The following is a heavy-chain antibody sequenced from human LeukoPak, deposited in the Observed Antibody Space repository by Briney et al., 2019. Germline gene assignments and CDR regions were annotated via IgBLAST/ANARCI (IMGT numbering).Heavy chain of an antibody. CDR3: ARARWFSPGWFLGL. CDR2: VNPQGSGT. V-gene: IGHV3-74*01. CDR1: GFTFSSYW. J-gene: IGHJ4*02. Sequence: GGSLRLSCAASGFTFSSYWMHWVRQAPGKGLVWVSRVNPQGSGTSYTDSVKGRFTISRDNAKDALHLRMDNLRVEDTAVYYCARARWFSPGWFLGLWGQGTLVTVSS. D-gene: IGHD6-19*01.